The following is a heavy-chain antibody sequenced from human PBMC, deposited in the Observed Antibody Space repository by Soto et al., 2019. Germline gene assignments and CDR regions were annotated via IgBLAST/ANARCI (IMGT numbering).Heavy chain of an antibody. J-gene: IGHJ5*02. V-gene: IGHV4-31*03. CDR1: GASMSSGGYY. Sequence: QVQLQESGPGLVKPSQTLSLTCTVSGASMSSGGYYWTWIRQSPGKGLEWIGYIYCRGSTYYNPSLESRVAISLDTSRSQFSLTLHSVTAADTAIYYCARDRHNNFFDPWGQGTLVTVSS. CDR3: ARDRHNNFFDP. CDR2: IYCRGST. D-gene: IGHD6-6*01.